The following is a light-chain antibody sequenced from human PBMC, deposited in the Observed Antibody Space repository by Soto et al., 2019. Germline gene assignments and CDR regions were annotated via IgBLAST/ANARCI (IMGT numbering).Light chain of an antibody. V-gene: IGKV3-20*01. Sequence: EIVLTQSPGTLSLSPGERATLSCRASQSVSSSYLAWYQQKPGQAPRLLIYGASSRATGIPDRFSSSGSGTDFPLTISRLEPEDFAVYYCQQYGSSPTFGQGTKVEIK. CDR1: QSVSSSY. CDR2: GAS. CDR3: QQYGSSPT. J-gene: IGKJ1*01.